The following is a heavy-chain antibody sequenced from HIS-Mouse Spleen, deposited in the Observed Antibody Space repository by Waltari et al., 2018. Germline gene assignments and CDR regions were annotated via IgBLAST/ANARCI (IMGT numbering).Heavy chain of an antibody. CDR1: GGAISSSSYY. D-gene: IGHD6-13*01. V-gene: IGHV4-39*07. Sequence: QLQLQESGPGLVKPSENLSLTSTVSGGAISSSSYYWGRIRQPQGKGLEWIGSIYYSGSTYYNPSLKSRVTISVDTSKNQFSLKLSSVTAADTAVYYCAREIPYSSSWYDWYFDLWGRGTLVTVSS. J-gene: IGHJ2*01. CDR2: IYYSGST. CDR3: AREIPYSSSWYDWYFDL.